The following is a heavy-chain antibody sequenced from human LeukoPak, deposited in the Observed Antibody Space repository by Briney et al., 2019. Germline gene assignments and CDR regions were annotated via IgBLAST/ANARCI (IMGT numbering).Heavy chain of an antibody. V-gene: IGHV3-30*04. CDR3: ATEMATTLDY. Sequence: GGSLRLSCAASGFTFSSYAMHWVRQAPGKGLEWVAVISYDRSNKYYADSVKGRFTISRDNSKNTLYLQMNSLRAEDTAVYYCATEMATTLDYWGQGTLVTVSS. CDR1: GFTFSSYA. J-gene: IGHJ4*02. D-gene: IGHD5-24*01. CDR2: ISYDRSNK.